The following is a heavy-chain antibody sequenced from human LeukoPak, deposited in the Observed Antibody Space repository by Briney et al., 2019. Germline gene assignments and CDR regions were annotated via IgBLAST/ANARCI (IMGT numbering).Heavy chain of an antibody. J-gene: IGHJ6*02. Sequence: SQTLSLTCAISADRLSSKSAAWNWIRQSPSRGPEWLGRTYYRSKWYNDYAVSVKSRITINPDTSKNQFSLQLNSVTPEDTAVYYCARAATNYYYGMDVWGQGTTVTVSS. CDR2: TYYRSKWYN. D-gene: IGHD2-15*01. CDR3: ARAATNYYYGMDV. CDR1: ADRLSSKSAA. V-gene: IGHV6-1*01.